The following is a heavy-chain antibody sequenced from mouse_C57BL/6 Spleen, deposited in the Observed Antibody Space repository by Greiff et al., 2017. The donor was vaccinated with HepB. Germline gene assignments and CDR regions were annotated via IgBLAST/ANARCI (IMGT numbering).Heavy chain of an antibody. CDR3: ARSGDYDDDPLWYFDV. V-gene: IGHV1-4*01. J-gene: IGHJ1*03. D-gene: IGHD2-4*01. CDR2: INPSSGYT. CDR1: GYTFTSYT. Sequence: QVQLKQSGAELARPGASVKMSCKASGYTFTSYTMHWVKQRPGQGLEWIGYINPSSGYTKYNQKFKDKATLTADKSSSTAYMQLSSLTSEDSAVYYCARSGDYDDDPLWYFDVWGTGTTVTVSS.